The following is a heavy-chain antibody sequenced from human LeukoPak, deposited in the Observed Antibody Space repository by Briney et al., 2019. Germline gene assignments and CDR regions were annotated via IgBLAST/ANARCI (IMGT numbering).Heavy chain of an antibody. J-gene: IGHJ4*02. CDR3: ARDGGGLCSGRNCYTARDY. V-gene: IGHV3-7*01. CDR2: IKQDGSGE. CDR1: GFTFNSYW. D-gene: IGHD2-2*02. Sequence: GGSLRLSCAASGFTFNSYWMSWVRQAPGNGLEWVANIKQDGSGENYVDSVKGRFTISRDNAKNSLYLQMNSLRVEDTAMYYCARDGGGLCSGRNCYTARDYWGQGTLVTVSS.